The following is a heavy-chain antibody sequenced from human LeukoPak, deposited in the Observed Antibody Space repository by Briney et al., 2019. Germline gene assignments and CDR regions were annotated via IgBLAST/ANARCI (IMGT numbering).Heavy chain of an antibody. D-gene: IGHD6-6*01. J-gene: IGHJ4*02. CDR1: GYTFTNDY. CDR3: SKVGQLVFDY. Sequence: ASVKVSCKTSGYTFTNDYMHWVRQAPGEGGEWMGEINPGDGTTKYAQKFQGRITMTRYTSTSTLYMDLSSLRSEDTAMYYCSKVGQLVFDYWGQGTLVTVSS. CDR2: INPGDGTT. V-gene: IGHV1-46*03.